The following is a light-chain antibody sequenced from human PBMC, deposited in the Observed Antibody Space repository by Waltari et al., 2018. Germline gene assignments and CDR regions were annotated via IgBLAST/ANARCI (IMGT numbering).Light chain of an antibody. CDR2: EGT. J-gene: IGLJ3*02. CDR3: CSYVRDITWV. CDR1: SSDVGSYNL. V-gene: IGLV2-23*01. Sequence: QSALTQPASVSGSPGQSITISCTGTSSDVGSYNLVSWYQHHPGKAPKLMIYEGTQRPSGFFDRFSGSKSGDTASLTISGLQAEDEADYYCCSYVRDITWVFGGGTKLTVL.